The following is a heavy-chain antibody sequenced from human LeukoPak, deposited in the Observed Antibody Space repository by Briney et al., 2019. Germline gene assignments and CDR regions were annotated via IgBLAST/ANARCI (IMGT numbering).Heavy chain of an antibody. CDR3: AKEFSATPRAAAQTGDAFDV. CDR1: GFTFSSYA. CDR2: INDNGDGT. D-gene: IGHD7-27*01. Sequence: GGSLRLSCAASGFTFSSYAMSWVRQAPGKGLKWVSTINDNGDGTYYADSVKGRFTISRDNFYNTVSLQMNSLRDEDTGVYYCAKEFSATPRAAAQTGDAFDVWGQGTMVTVSS. V-gene: IGHV3-23*01. J-gene: IGHJ3*01.